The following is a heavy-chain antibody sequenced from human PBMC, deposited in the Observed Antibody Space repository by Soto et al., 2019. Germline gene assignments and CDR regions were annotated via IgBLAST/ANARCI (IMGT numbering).Heavy chain of an antibody. J-gene: IGHJ5*02. V-gene: IGHV4-31*03. CDR1: GGSISSGGYY. CDR2: IYYIGST. CDR3: ARSVFP. Sequence: QVQLQESVPGLVKPSQTLSLTCTVSGGSISSGGYYLNWIRQHPGKGLECIGYIYYIGSTYYNPSLKSRVTISLDTSKNQFSLNLSSVTAADTAVYYCARSVFPWGQGTLVTVSS.